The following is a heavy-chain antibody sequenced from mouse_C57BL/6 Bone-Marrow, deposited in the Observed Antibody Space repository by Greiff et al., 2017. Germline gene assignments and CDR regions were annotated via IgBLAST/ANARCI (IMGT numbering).Heavy chain of an antibody. V-gene: IGHV1-59*01. D-gene: IGHD1-1*01. J-gene: IGHJ1*03. CDR1: GYTFTSYW. CDR2: IDTSDSYT. CDR3: ASGHYGSSYGLGWYFDV. Sequence: QVQLKQPGAELVRPGTSVKLSCKASGYTFTSYWMHWVKQRPGQGLEWIGVIDTSDSYTNYNQTFKGKVTLTVDTSSSTANMQLSSLTSEDSAVYNCASGHYGSSYGLGWYFDVWGTGTTVTVSS.